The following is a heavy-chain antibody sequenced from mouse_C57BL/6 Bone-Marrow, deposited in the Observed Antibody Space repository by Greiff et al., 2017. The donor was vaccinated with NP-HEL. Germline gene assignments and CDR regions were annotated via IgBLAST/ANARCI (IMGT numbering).Heavy chain of an antibody. CDR3: ARGITTVVAH. CDR2: ISDGGSYT. V-gene: IGHV5-4*03. Sequence: EVMLVESGGGLVKPGGSLKLSCAASGFTFSSYAMSWVRQTPEKRLEWVATISDGGSYTYYPDNVKGRFTISRDNAKNNLYLQMSHLKSEDTAMYYCARGITTVVAHWGQGTLVTVSA. D-gene: IGHD1-1*01. J-gene: IGHJ3*01. CDR1: GFTFSSYA.